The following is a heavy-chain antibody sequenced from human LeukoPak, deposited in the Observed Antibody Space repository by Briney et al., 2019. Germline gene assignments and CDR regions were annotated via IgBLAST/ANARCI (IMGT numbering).Heavy chain of an antibody. Sequence: VASVKVSCKASGYTFTSYDINWVRQATGQGLEWMGWMNPNSGNTGYAQKFQGRVTMTRNTSTSTAYMELSSLRSEDTAVYYCARGVPYDFWSGYYYYYYGMDVWGQGTTVTVSS. D-gene: IGHD3-3*01. CDR3: ARGVPYDFWSGYYYYYYGMDV. J-gene: IGHJ6*02. CDR2: MNPNSGNT. CDR1: GYTFTSYD. V-gene: IGHV1-8*01.